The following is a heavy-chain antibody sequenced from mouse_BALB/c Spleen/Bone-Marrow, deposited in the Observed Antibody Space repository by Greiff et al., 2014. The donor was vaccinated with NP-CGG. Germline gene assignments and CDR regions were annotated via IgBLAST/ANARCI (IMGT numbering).Heavy chain of an antibody. CDR1: GYTFTDYN. V-gene: IGHV1-22*01. CDR3: ARCRHFDV. Sequence: VQLQQPGPELVKPGASVKISCKASGYTFTDYNMQWVKQNHGKSLKWIGYSNPNIGGTSYNQRFKGKATLTVDKSSGTAYMELRSLTAEDSAVYCCARCRHFDVWGAGTTVTVSS. CDR2: SNPNIGGT. J-gene: IGHJ1*01.